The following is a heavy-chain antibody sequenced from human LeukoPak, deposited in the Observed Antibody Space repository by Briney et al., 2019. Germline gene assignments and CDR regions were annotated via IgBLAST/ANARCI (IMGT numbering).Heavy chain of an antibody. J-gene: IGHJ4*02. CDR2: IYYTGNA. D-gene: IGHD2-21*01. Sequence: PSETLPLTCAVYGGSFSGYFWSWIRQPPGKGLEWIGYIYYTGNAKYNPSLHSRLTMSVDTSTNQFSLRLRSVTTADTAVYFCARGRVAYSAYYFDSWGQGTLVAVSS. CDR3: ARGRVAYSAYYFDS. V-gene: IGHV4-59*01. CDR1: GGSFSGYF.